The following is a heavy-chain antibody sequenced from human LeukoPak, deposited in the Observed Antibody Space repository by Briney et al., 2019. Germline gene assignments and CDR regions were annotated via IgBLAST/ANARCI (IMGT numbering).Heavy chain of an antibody. J-gene: IGHJ5*02. CDR1: GFTFINYG. CDR3: ARQRLGYCSGGSCYYTHIGFYP. Sequence: GGSLRLSCAASGFTFINYGMHWVRQAPGKGLEWVAVISYDGSNKYYADSVKGRFTISRDNSKNTLYLQMNSLRAEDTAVYYCARQRLGYCSGGSCYYTHIGFYPWGQGTLVTVSS. D-gene: IGHD2-15*01. CDR2: ISYDGSNK. V-gene: IGHV3-30*03.